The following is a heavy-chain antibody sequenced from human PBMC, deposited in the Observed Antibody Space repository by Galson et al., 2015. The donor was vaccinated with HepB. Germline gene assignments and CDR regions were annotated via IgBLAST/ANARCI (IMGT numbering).Heavy chain of an antibody. V-gene: IGHV1-2*06. CDR2: INPNSGGT. CDR3: ATLPGIAVAPRDY. D-gene: IGHD6-19*01. Sequence: SVKVSCKASGYTFTDYHMHWVRQAPGQGLEWMGRINPNSGGTNYAQKFQGRVTVTRDTSISTVYMELSRLRSDDTAVYYCATLPGIAVAPRDYWGQGTRVTVSS. J-gene: IGHJ4*02. CDR1: GYTFTDYH.